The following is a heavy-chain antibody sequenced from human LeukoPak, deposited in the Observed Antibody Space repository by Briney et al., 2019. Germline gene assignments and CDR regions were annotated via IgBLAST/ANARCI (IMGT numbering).Heavy chain of an antibody. D-gene: IGHD6-13*01. CDR1: GFTFSSYW. V-gene: IGHV3-7*04. Sequence: GGSLRLSCAASGFTFSSYWMSWVRQAPGKGLEWVANIKQDESEKYYVDSVKGRFTISRDNAKNSLYLQMNSLRAEDTAVYYCARGTIAAAGYYYFDYWGQGTQVTVSS. CDR2: IKQDESEK. J-gene: IGHJ4*02. CDR3: ARGTIAAAGYYYFDY.